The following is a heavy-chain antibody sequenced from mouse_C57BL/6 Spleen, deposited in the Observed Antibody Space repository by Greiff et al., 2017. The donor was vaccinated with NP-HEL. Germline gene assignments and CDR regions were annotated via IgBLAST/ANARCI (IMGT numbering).Heavy chain of an antibody. Sequence: VQLQQSGAELVRPGTSVKVSCKASGYAFTNYLIEWVKQRPGQGLEWIGVINPGSGGTNYNEKFKGKATLTADKSSSTAYMQLSSLTSEDSAVYFCARSHDYDLLGYWGQGTTLTVSS. CDR2: INPGSGGT. CDR1: GYAFTNYL. V-gene: IGHV1-54*01. J-gene: IGHJ2*01. D-gene: IGHD2-4*01. CDR3: ARSHDYDLLGY.